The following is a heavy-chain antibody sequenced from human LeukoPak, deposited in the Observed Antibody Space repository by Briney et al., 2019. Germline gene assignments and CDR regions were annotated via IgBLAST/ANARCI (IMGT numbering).Heavy chain of an antibody. V-gene: IGHV4-59*01. CDR3: ARAVKYYYDSSGYPKWFDP. CDR2: IYYSGST. CDR1: GGSISSYY. J-gene: IGHJ5*02. D-gene: IGHD3-22*01. Sequence: SETLSLTCTVSGGSISSYYWSWIRQPPGKGLEWIGYIYYSGSTNYNPALKSRVTISVDTSKNQFSLKLSSVTAADTAVYYCARAVKYYYDSSGYPKWFDPWGQGTLVTVSS.